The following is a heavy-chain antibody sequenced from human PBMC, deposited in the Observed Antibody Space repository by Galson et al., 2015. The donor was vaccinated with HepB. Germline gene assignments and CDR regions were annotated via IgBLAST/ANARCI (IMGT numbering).Heavy chain of an antibody. D-gene: IGHD7-27*01. V-gene: IGHV3-30-3*01. CDR2: ISYDGSNK. CDR3: ARAPFTGEGWFDP. CDR1: GFTFSSYA. J-gene: IGHJ5*02. Sequence: SLRLSCAASGFTFSSYAMHWVRQAPGKGLEWVAVISYDGSNKYYADSVKGRFTISRDNSKNTLYLQMNSLRAEDTAVYYCARAPFTGEGWFDPWGQGTLVTVSS.